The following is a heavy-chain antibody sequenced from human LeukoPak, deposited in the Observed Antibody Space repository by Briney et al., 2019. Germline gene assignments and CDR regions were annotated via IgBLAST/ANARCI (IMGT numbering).Heavy chain of an antibody. Sequence: PSETLSLTCTVSDGSISSSSYYWGWIRQPPGKGLEWIGSIYYSGSTYYNPSLKSRVTISVDTSKSQFSLKVSSVTAADTAVYYCARTSITMIVVVHWGYAFDIWGQGTMVTVSS. CDR3: ARTSITMIVVVHWGYAFDI. CDR1: DGSISSSSYY. V-gene: IGHV4-39*07. J-gene: IGHJ3*02. D-gene: IGHD3-22*01. CDR2: IYYSGST.